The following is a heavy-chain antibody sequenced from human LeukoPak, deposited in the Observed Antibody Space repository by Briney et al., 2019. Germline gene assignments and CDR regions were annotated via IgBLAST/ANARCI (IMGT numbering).Heavy chain of an antibody. CDR2: IYYGGSP. V-gene: IGHV4-39*01. Sequence: RASETLSLTCNVSRGSISTTTNSWGWAWIRQRPTKGLEWIGSIYYGGSPYYTSSLKSRVTISVDTSKNQFSLKLASLTAADTAVYYCARRPIVGSTGFYFDPWGPGTLVTVSS. CDR3: ARRPIVGSTGFYFDP. CDR1: RGSISTTTNS. J-gene: IGHJ5*02. D-gene: IGHD1-26*01.